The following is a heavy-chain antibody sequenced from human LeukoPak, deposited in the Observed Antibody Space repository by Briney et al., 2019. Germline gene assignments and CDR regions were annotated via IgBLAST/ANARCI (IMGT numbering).Heavy chain of an antibody. D-gene: IGHD5-24*01. Sequence: SETLSLTCSVSGGYIGTYYWTWIRQPPGKGLEWIGYIFRSGATKYDTSLEGRVTISLDMSKNQFSLRLNSVTATDTAVYYCARGTGNYNYFDPWGQGTLVIVSS. CDR1: GGYIGTYY. CDR3: ARGTGNYNYFDP. V-gene: IGHV4-4*08. CDR2: IFRSGAT. J-gene: IGHJ5*02.